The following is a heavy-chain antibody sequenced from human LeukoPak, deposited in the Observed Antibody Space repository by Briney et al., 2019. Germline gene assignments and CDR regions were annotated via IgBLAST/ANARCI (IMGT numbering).Heavy chain of an antibody. CDR2: IYYSGST. CDR3: ARDPFGAAVVAFDI. J-gene: IGHJ3*02. Sequence: SETLSLTCTLSGGSISSYYWSWIRQPPGKGLEWIGYIYYSGSTNYNPSLKSRVTISVDTSKNQFSLKLSSVTAADTAVYYCARDPFGAAVVAFDIWGQGTMVTVSS. D-gene: IGHD6-13*01. CDR1: GGSISSYY. V-gene: IGHV4-59*01.